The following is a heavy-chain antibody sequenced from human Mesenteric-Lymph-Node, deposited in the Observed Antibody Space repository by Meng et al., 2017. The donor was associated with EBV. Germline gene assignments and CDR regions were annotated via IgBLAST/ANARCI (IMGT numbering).Heavy chain of an antibody. CDR3: ARGVFGGNPGVDY. CDR1: GGSVSSGSYY. J-gene: IGHJ4*02. Sequence: QVELRESAPGRVRPSDALSLTCSVSGGSVSSGSYYWSWIRQPPGKGLEWIGYIYYSGSTNYNPSLKSRVTISVDTSKNQFSLKLSSVTAADTAVYYCARGVFGGNPGVDYWGQGTLVTVSS. D-gene: IGHD4-23*01. V-gene: IGHV4-61*01. CDR2: IYYSGST.